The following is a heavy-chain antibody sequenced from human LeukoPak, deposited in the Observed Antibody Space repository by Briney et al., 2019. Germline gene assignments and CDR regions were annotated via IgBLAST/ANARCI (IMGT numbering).Heavy chain of an antibody. Sequence: KAGGSLRLSCAASGFTFSSYSMNWVRQAPGKGLGWVSSISSSSSYIYYADSVKGRFTISRDNAKNSLYLQMNSLRAEDTAVYYCARDGAGLSYYYYGMDVWGQGTTVTVSS. D-gene: IGHD2/OR15-2a*01. J-gene: IGHJ6*02. CDR1: GFTFSSYS. CDR3: ARDGAGLSYYYYGMDV. V-gene: IGHV3-21*01. CDR2: ISSSSSYI.